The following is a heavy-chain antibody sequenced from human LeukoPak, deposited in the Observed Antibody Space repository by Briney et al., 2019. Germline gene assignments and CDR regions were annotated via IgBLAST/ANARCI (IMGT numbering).Heavy chain of an antibody. Sequence: PGGSLRLSCAASGFTFSDFPMIWVRQAPGKGLEWVSTIFPSSVEIHYADSVKGRFTISRDNSKNTLYLQMNSLRPEDSAVHYCAKDGRGSGYFPDYWGQGTLVTVSS. J-gene: IGHJ4*02. CDR2: IFPSSVEI. V-gene: IGHV3-23*01. D-gene: IGHD3-22*01. CDR1: GFTFSDFP. CDR3: AKDGRGSGYFPDY.